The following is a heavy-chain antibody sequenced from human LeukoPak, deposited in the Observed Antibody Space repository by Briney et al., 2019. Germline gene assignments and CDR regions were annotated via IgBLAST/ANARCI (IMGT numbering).Heavy chain of an antibody. J-gene: IGHJ4*02. D-gene: IGHD3-22*01. CDR3: ATYRNYYDSSGYYRWNYFDY. CDR2: ISSSSSYI. V-gene: IGHV3-21*01. CDR1: GFTFSSYS. Sequence: PGGSLRLSCAASGFTFSSYSMNWVRQAPGKGLEWVSSISSSSSYIYYADSVKGRFTISRDNAKNSLYLQMNSLRAEDTAVYYCATYRNYYDSSGYYRWNYFDYWGQGTLVTVSS.